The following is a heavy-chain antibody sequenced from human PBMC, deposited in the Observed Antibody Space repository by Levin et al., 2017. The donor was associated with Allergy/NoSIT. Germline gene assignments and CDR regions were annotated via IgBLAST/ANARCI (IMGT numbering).Heavy chain of an antibody. V-gene: IGHV3-72*01. CDR1: GFTFNDHY. CDR3: ARDTATAMDV. J-gene: IGHJ6*02. Sequence: RLSCAASGFTFNDHYMDWVRQAPGKGLEWVGRIKNKADSDTADYAASVKGRFTMSRDNSNYLLYLQMNNLNTEDTAVYYCARDTATAMDVWGQGTTVTVSS. D-gene: IGHD2-21*02. CDR2: IKNKADSDTA.